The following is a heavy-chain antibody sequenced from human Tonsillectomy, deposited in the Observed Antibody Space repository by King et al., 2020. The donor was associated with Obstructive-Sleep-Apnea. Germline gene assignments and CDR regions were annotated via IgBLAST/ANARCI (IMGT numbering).Heavy chain of an antibody. Sequence: VQLVQSGGGVVQPGRSLRLSCAASGFTFSRYAMHWVRQAPGKGLEWVSVISYDGSNKYYADSVKGRFTISRDNSKNTLYLQTNSLRAEDTAVYYCARGPLYYYYYHDMDVWGQGTTVTVSS. CDR1: GFTFSRYA. CDR2: ISYDGSNK. J-gene: IGHJ6*02. CDR3: ARGPLYYYYYHDMDV. V-gene: IGHV3-30*04.